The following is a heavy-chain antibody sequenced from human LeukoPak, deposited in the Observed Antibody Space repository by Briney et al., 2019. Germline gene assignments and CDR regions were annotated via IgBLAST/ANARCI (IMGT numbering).Heavy chain of an antibody. CDR1: GGFISSYY. CDR2: ISGSGGST. V-gene: IGHV3-23*01. Sequence: ETLSLTCTVSGGFISSYYWSWIRQPPGKGLEWVLGISGSGGSTEYADSMKGRFTVSRDNSKNTLYLQINSLSAEDTAVYYCAKALGDGQREWRSIFDFWGQGTLVTVSS. CDR3: AKALGDGQREWRSIFDF. D-gene: IGHD3-16*01. J-gene: IGHJ4*02.